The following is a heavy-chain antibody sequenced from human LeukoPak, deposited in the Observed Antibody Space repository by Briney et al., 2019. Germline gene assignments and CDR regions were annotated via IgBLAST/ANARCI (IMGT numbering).Heavy chain of an antibody. CDR1: GGTFSSYG. Sequence: ASVKVSCKASGGTFSSYGINWVRQAPGQGREWMGGIIPIFGTTDYPQEFQGRVTITADESTSTAYVELSSLRSEDTAVYYCARAHLHYGDSIHDLDYWGQGTLVTVSS. CDR3: ARAHLHYGDSIHDLDY. V-gene: IGHV1-69*13. J-gene: IGHJ4*02. CDR2: IIPIFGTT. D-gene: IGHD4-17*01.